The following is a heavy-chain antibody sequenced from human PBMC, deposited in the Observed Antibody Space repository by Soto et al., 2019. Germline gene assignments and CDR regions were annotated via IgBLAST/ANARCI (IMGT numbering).Heavy chain of an antibody. V-gene: IGHV3-9*01. Sequence: EVQLVESGGGLVQPGRSLRLSCVGYGFTFEDYVMHWVRQVPGKGLEWVSHISWDGYSIGYAGSVRGRFTISRDNAKNSLFLQMNSLRPEDTALYYCARSWSGSTSGRVDVWGQGTTVTVSS. J-gene: IGHJ6*02. D-gene: IGHD3-3*01. CDR1: GFTFEDYV. CDR3: ARSWSGSTSGRVDV. CDR2: ISWDGYSI.